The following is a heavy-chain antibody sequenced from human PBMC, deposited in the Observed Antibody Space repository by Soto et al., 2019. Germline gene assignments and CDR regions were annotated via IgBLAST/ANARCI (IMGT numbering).Heavy chain of an antibody. Sequence: ASVKVSCKASGYTFTSYGISWVRQAPGQGLEWMGWISAYNGNTNYAQKLQGRVTMTTDTSTSTAYMELRSLRSDDTAVYYCARDSNYAFWSGAPIDYDAFDIWGQGTMVTVSS. J-gene: IGHJ3*02. CDR3: ARDSNYAFWSGAPIDYDAFDI. V-gene: IGHV1-18*01. CDR2: ISAYNGNT. CDR1: GYTFTSYG. D-gene: IGHD3-3*01.